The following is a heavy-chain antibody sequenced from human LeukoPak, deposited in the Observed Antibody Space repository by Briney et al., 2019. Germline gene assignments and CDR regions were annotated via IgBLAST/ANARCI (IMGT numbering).Heavy chain of an antibody. CDR2: IYHSGST. D-gene: IGHD5-12*01. V-gene: IGHV4-59*01. CDR1: GGSISTYY. J-gene: IGHJ4*02. Sequence: SETLSLTCTVSGGSISTYYWSWIRQPPGKGLEWIGYIYHSGSTNYNPSLKSRVTISVDTSQNQFSLNLSSVTAADTAIYYCARDGYSGSDALWGQGTLVTVSS. CDR3: ARDGYSGSDAL.